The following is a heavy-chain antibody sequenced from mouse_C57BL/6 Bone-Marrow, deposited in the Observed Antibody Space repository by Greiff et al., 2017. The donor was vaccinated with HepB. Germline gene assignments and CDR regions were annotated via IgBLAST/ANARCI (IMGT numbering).Heavy chain of an antibody. Sequence: VQLQQPGAELVRPGTSVKLSCKASGYTFTSYWMHWVKQRPGQGLEWIGVIDPSDSYTNYNQKFKGKSTLTVDTSSSTAYIQLSSLTSEDSAVYYCARSAPSDAMDYWGQGTSVTVSS. V-gene: IGHV1-59*01. CDR1: GYTFTSYW. CDR2: IDPSDSYT. CDR3: ARSAPSDAMDY. J-gene: IGHJ4*01.